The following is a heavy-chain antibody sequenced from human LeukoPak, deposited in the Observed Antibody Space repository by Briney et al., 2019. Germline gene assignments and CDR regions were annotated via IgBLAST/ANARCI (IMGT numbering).Heavy chain of an antibody. J-gene: IGHJ4*02. CDR3: ARDPPPNTYYYGSGAQGDY. CDR2: INPNSGST. CDR1: GYTFTGYY. Sequence: ASVKVSCKASGYTFTGYYMHWVRQAPGQGLEWMGWINPNSGSTNYAQKFQGRVTMTRDTSISTAYTELSRLRSDDTAVYYCARDPPPNTYYYGSGAQGDYWGQGTLVTVSS. D-gene: IGHD3-10*01. V-gene: IGHV1-2*02.